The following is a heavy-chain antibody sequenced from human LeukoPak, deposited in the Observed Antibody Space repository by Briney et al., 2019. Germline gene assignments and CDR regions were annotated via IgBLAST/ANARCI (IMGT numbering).Heavy chain of an antibody. V-gene: IGHV3-30*18. D-gene: IGHD3-9*01. CDR1: GFTFSSYG. J-gene: IGHJ3*02. CDR3: AKSARSPKLRYFDWILSGAFDI. CDR2: ISYDGSTK. Sequence: GRTLRLSCAVYGFTFSSYGMHWVRQPPGKGLEWVAVISYDGSTKYYAAFVKGRFTISRDNSKNTSYLQMNSLRPEDTAVYYCAKSARSPKLRYFDWILSGAFDIWGQGTMVTVSP.